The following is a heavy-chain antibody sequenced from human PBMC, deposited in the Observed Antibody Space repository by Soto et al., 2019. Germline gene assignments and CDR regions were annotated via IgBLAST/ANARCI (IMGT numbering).Heavy chain of an antibody. CDR3: ARHLSRRIAAAGTSQYYFDY. D-gene: IGHD6-13*01. J-gene: IGHJ4*02. CDR1: GYSFTSYW. Sequence: GESLKISCKGSGYSFTSYWISWVRQMPGKGLEWMGRIDPSDSYTNYSPSFQGHVTISADKSISTAYLQWSSLKASDTAMYYCARHLSRRIAAAGTSQYYFDYWGQGTLVTV. CDR2: IDPSDSYT. V-gene: IGHV5-10-1*01.